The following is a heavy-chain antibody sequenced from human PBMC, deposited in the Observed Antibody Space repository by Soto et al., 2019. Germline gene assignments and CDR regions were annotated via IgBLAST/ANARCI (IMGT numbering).Heavy chain of an antibody. CDR1: GFTFSSYS. J-gene: IGHJ4*02. D-gene: IGHD6-13*01. CDR3: ARRIAARSAFDY. Sequence: EVQLVESGGGLVKPGGSLRLSCEASGFTFSSYSMNWVRQSPGKGLEWVSSISSSSSYIYYADSVKGRFTISRDNAKNSLYLQMNSLRAEDTAVYYCARRIAARSAFDYWGQGTLVTVSS. CDR2: ISSSSSYI. V-gene: IGHV3-21*01.